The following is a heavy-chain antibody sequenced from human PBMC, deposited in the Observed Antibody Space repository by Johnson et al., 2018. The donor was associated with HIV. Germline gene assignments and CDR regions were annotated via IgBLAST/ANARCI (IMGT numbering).Heavy chain of an antibody. CDR2: IRYDGSNK. CDR3: AKVIARSNYYGSGSYRDPGAFDI. Sequence: VQLVESGGGVVQPGGSLRLSCAASGFTFSSYGMHWVRQAPGKGLEWVAFIRYDGSNKYYADSVKGRLSISRATSNNTLYLQMNSLRAEDTAGYYCAKVIARSNYYGSGSYRDPGAFDIWGQGTMVTVSS. J-gene: IGHJ3*02. CDR1: GFTFSSYG. D-gene: IGHD3-10*01. V-gene: IGHV3-30*02.